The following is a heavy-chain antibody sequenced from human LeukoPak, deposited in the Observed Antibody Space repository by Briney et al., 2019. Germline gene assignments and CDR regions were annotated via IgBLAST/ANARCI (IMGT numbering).Heavy chain of an antibody. CDR3: ARGGRPDY. CDR2: IKEDGRVK. J-gene: IGHJ4*02. Sequence: GGSLRLSCATSGFTFSSSWMSWVRQAPGKGLECVANIKEDGRVKYYVDSVKGRFTISRDNAKNSLYLQMSSLRAEDTAVYYCARGGRPDYWGQGTLVTVSS. V-gene: IGHV3-7*01. D-gene: IGHD3-10*01. CDR1: GFTFSSSW.